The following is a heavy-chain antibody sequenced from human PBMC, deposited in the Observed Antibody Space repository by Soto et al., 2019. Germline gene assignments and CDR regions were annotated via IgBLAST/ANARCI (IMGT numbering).Heavy chain of an antibody. J-gene: IGHJ5*02. CDR3: ARGWLTVTLNWFDP. Sequence: PSETLSLTCTVSGGSISSADYSWCWIRHPPGKGLEWIGYIYYSGSTSCNPSLKSRVTISVDTSKNQFSLKLSSVTAADTAVYYCARGWLTVTLNWFDPWGQGTLVTVSS. CDR2: IYYSGST. CDR1: GGSISSADYS. V-gene: IGHV4-30-4*08. D-gene: IGHD4-17*01.